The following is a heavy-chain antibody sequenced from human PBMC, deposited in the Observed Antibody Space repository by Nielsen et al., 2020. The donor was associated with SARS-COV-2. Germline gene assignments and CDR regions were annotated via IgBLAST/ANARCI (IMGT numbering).Heavy chain of an antibody. D-gene: IGHD3-22*01. J-gene: IGHJ4*02. V-gene: IGHV1-8*01. Sequence: ASVKVSCKASGYTFTSYDINWVRQATGQGLEWMGWMNPNSGNTGYAQKFQGRVTMTRNTSISTAYMELSSLRSEDTAVYYCARSAESSGYYYFDYWGREPWSPSPQ. CDR3: ARSAESSGYYYFDY. CDR1: GYTFTSYD. CDR2: MNPNSGNT.